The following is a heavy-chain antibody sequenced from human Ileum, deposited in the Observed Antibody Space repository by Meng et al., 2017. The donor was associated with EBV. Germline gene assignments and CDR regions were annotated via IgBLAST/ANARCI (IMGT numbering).Heavy chain of an antibody. Sequence: QVQLVQSGAEVKKPGASMKVSCKASGNNFINHHMHWVRQAPGQGFEWLGIIDPKSGSASYAQKFQDRVTLTRDTSTSTVHMELSSLRSDDTAVYYCARDRDIYLTYYFDFWGPGTLVTVSS. CDR3: ARDRDIYLTYYFDF. CDR2: IDPKSGSA. CDR1: GNNFINHH. J-gene: IGHJ4*02. D-gene: IGHD2-21*01. V-gene: IGHV1-46*01.